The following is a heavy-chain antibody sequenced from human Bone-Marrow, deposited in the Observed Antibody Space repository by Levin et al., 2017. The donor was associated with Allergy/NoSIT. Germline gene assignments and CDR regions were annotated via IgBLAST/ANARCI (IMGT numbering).Heavy chain of an antibody. CDR3: ATSVAGWRATAFDM. J-gene: IGHJ3*02. CDR2: IYNSGST. Sequence: GESLKISCAVSGLSVSSRYMSWVRQAPGKALEWVSIIYNSGSTNYAVSVEGRFTISRDKSKNNLYLQMTSLRSDDTAFYYCATSVAGWRATAFDMWGQGTLVTVS. D-gene: IGHD6-19*01. V-gene: IGHV3-53*01. CDR1: GLSVSSRY.